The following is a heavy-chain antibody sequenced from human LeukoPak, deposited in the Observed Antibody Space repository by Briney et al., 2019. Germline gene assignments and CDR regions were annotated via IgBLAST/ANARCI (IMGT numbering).Heavy chain of an antibody. CDR3: ATGSSGWYRAPSLFDY. J-gene: IGHJ4*02. CDR1: GYTLTELS. CDR2: FDPEDGET. D-gene: IGHD6-19*01. V-gene: IGHV1-24*01. Sequence: ASVKVSCKVSGYTLTELSMHWVRQAPGKGLEWMGGFDPEDGETIYAQKFQGRVTMTEDTSTDTAYMELSSLRSEDTAVYYCATGSSGWYRAPSLFDYWGQGTLVTVSS.